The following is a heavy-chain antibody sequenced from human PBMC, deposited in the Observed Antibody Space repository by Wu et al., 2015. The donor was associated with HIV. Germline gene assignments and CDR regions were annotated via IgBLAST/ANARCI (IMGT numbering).Heavy chain of an antibody. V-gene: IGHV1-69*05. D-gene: IGHD5-18*01. CDR1: AENFNSIS. CDR3: ARGRPIDTAVVASEFDV. J-gene: IGHJ3*01. Sequence: QVQLVQSAAELKKPGSSVRLSCQTSAENFNSISITWVRQVPGQGLEWMGGIIPVFDSPTYAQKFQGRVTMTTDTSANTVHMEVNSLRSEDAVVYFCARGRPIDTAVVASEFDVWGQGTMVTVSS. CDR2: IIPVFDSP.